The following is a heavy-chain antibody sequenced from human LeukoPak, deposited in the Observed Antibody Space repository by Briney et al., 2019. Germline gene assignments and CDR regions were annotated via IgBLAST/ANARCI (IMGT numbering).Heavy chain of an antibody. CDR3: PRVRGDFYFDY. J-gene: IGHJ4*02. CDR1: GFIFSSYW. V-gene: IGHV3-7*01. CDR2: IKQAGSEN. Sequence: GGSLRLSCAASGFIFSSYWMTWVRQAPGKGLEWVANIKQAGSENSYVDSVKGRFTISRDNAKNSLYLQINSLRAEDTAVYYCPRVRGDFYFDYWGQGTLVTVSS. D-gene: IGHD3-16*01.